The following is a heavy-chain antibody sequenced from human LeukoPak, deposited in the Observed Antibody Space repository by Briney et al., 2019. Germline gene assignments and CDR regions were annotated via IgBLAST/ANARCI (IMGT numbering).Heavy chain of an antibody. CDR2: ISSGGGSI. CDR1: EFSFSDYY. Sequence: GGSLRLSCAASEFSFSDYYMSWLRQAPGKGLEWVSYISSGGGSIYYADSVKGRFTISRDNAKNSLYLQMNSLRAEDTAVYYCARTRNGYGGNPDYFDYWGQGTLVTVSS. CDR3: ARTRNGYGGNPDYFDY. D-gene: IGHD4-23*01. J-gene: IGHJ4*02. V-gene: IGHV3-11*04.